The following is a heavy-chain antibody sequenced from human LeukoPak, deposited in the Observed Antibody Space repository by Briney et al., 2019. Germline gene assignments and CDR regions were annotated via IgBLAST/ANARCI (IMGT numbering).Heavy chain of an antibody. J-gene: IGHJ3*02. CDR2: ISGSGGST. D-gene: IGHD3-10*01. CDR1: GFTFSSYA. Sequence: QAGGSLRLSCAASGFTFSSYAMSWVRQAPGKGLEWVSAISGSGGSTYYADSVKGRFTISRDNSKNTLFLQMDSLRAEDTAMYYCVKDTTVIRQGNRGGAFDIWGQGTMVTVSS. CDR3: VKDTTVIRQGNRGGAFDI. V-gene: IGHV3-23*01.